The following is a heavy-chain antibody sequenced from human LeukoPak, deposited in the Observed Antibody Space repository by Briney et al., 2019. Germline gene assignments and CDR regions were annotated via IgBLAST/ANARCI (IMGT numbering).Heavy chain of an antibody. CDR1: GFTVSSNY. Sequence: GGSLRLSCAASGFTVSSNYMSWVRQAPGKGLEWVSVIYSGGSTYYADSVKGRFTISRDNSKNTLYLQMNSLRAEDTAVYYCARDRVYDILTGYRDYGMDVWGQGTTVTVSS. V-gene: IGHV3-66*01. CDR2: IYSGGST. J-gene: IGHJ6*02. D-gene: IGHD3-9*01. CDR3: ARDRVYDILTGYRDYGMDV.